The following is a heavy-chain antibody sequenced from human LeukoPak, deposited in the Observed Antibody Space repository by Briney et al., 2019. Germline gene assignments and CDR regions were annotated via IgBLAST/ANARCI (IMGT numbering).Heavy chain of an antibody. CDR2: IYHSGST. CDR3: ARGYCSGGSCTRFDP. Sequence: PSQTLSLTCAVSGGSLSSGGYSWSWLRQPPGTGLEWIGYIYHSGSTYYNPSLKSRVTISVDRSKNQFSLKLSSVTAADTAVYYCARGYCSGGSCTRFDPWGQGTLVTVSS. J-gene: IGHJ5*02. V-gene: IGHV4-30-2*01. D-gene: IGHD2-15*01. CDR1: GGSLSSGGYS.